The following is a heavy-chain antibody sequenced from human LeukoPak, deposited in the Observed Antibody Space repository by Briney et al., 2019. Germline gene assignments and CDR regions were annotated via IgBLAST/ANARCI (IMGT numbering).Heavy chain of an antibody. V-gene: IGHV3-13*01. D-gene: IGHD2-15*01. CDR1: GFTFSKDD. CDR3: TKEFCGSRAACAGGSYYDF. CDR2: IGVTGDT. Sequence: GGSLRLFCAASGFTFSKDDFHWVRQAPGKGLEWVAAIGVTGDTYYADSVKGRLTISREDAANSLYLQMRSLGAGATALYYCTKEFCGSRAACAGGSYYDFWGRGALVTVYS. J-gene: IGHJ2*01.